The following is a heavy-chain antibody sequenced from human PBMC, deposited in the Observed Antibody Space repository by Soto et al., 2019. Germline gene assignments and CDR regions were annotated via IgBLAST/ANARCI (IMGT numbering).Heavy chain of an antibody. D-gene: IGHD6-19*01. CDR1: GFTFSSYS. CDR2: ISSSSSYI. V-gene: IGHV3-21*01. Sequence: EVQLVESGGGLVKPGGSLRLSCAASGFTFSSYSMNWVRQAPGKGLEWVSSISSSSSYIYYADSVKGRFTISRDNAKNSLYLQISSLRAEDTAVYYCARDDGGSGWSNDYWGQGTLVTVSS. J-gene: IGHJ4*02. CDR3: ARDDGGSGWSNDY.